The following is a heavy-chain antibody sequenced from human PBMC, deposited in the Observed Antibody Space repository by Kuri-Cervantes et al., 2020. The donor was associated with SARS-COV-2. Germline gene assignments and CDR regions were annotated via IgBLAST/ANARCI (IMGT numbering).Heavy chain of an antibody. V-gene: IGHV3-9*01. Sequence: SLKISCAASGFTFDDYAMHWVRQAPGKGLEWVSGISWNSGSIGYADSVKGRFTISRDNSKNTLYLQMNSLRAEDTAVYYCARIYSSGWYLGNGVDYWGQGTLVTGSS. CDR3: ARIYSSGWYLGNGVDY. J-gene: IGHJ4*02. D-gene: IGHD6-19*01. CDR1: GFTFDDYA. CDR2: ISWNSGSI.